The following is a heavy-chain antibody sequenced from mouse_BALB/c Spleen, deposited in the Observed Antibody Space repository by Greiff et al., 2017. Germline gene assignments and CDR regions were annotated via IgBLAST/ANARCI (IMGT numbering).Heavy chain of an antibody. CDR3: ARDRGYGYAMDY. D-gene: IGHD2-2*01. V-gene: IGHV3-5*02. Sequence: DVKLQESGPGLVKPSQTVSLTCTVTGISITTGNYRWSWIRQFPGNKLEWIGYIYYSGTITYNPSLTSRTTITRDTSKNQFFLEMNSLTAEDTATYYCARDRGYGYAMDYWGQGTSVTVSS. CDR2: IYYSGTI. CDR1: GISITTGNYR. J-gene: IGHJ4*01.